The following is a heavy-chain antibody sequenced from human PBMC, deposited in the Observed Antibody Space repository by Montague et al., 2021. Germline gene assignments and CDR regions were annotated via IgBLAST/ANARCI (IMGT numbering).Heavy chain of an antibody. CDR2: IKYDGSRT. J-gene: IGHJ5*02. V-gene: IGHV3-74*01. CDR3: ARSAFAAALDP. D-gene: IGHD6-25*01. Sequence: SLRLSCAASGFTFSNYRVHWVRQAPGKGLVWVSHIKYDGSRTGYTDSVKGRFTISRDNAKNTLYLPMNSLRVDDTAVYYCARSAFAAALDPWGQGTLVTVSS. CDR1: GFTFSNYR.